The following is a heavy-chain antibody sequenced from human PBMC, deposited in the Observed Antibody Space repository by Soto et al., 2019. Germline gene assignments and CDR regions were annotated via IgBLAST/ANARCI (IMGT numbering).Heavy chain of an antibody. CDR2: IYPLDSDT. V-gene: IGHV5-51*01. Sequence: ESMTISSTDSGVSFRRYWIGLLSEIPGKGLECMGIIYPLDSDTRYNPSFQGQVTISVDTSISTAYLQGSSLRTSDTAMYYCTSTGVSSTFEISGEGTM. J-gene: IGHJ3*02. CDR1: GVSFRRYW. D-gene: IGHD6-6*01. CDR3: TSTGVSSTFEI.